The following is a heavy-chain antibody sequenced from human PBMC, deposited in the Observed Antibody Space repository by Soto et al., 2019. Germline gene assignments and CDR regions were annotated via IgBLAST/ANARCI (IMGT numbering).Heavy chain of an antibody. CDR1: GGSISSHY. CDR2: IYYSGST. CDR3: ARAYYYDSSGYYYWWFDP. V-gene: IGHV4-59*11. J-gene: IGHJ5*02. D-gene: IGHD3-22*01. Sequence: SETLSLTCTVSGGSISSHYWSWIRQPPGKGLEWIGYIYYSGSTNYNPSLKSRVTISVDTSKNQFSLKLSSVTAADTAVYYCARAYYYDSSGYYYWWFDPWGQGTLVTVSS.